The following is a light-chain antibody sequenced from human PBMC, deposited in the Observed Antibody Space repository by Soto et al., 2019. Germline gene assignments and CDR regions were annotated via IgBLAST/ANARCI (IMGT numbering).Light chain of an antibody. CDR3: QMYYSGPLA. CDR2: AAS. Sequence: CGASQGISSYLAWYQQKPGKVPKVLIYAASTLQSGVPSRFSGSGSGTDIALTTRNSCREAAPICRWQMYYSGPLAFVVGTKVDIK. V-gene: IGKV1-27*01. J-gene: IGKJ4*01. CDR1: QGISSY.